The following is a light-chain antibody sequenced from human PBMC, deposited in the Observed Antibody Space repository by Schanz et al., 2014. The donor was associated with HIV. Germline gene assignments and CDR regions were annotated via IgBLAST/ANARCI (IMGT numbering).Light chain of an antibody. CDR2: RAS. Sequence: IQMTQSPSTLSASVGDRVTITCRASQSISSWLAWFQQKPGKAPKLLIYRASASESGVPSRFSGSGSGTYFTLTISSLQPEDFATYYCQQPNSYPLTFGGGTKVEIK. CDR1: QSISSW. J-gene: IGKJ4*01. CDR3: QQPNSYPLT. V-gene: IGKV1-5*03.